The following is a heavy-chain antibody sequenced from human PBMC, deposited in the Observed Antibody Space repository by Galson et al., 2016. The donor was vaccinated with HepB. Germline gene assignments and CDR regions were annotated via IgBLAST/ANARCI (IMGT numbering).Heavy chain of an antibody. J-gene: IGHJ6*02. CDR2: IYSVGST. Sequence: SLRLSCAASGFTVSNHYMNWVRQAPGKGLEWVALIYSVGSTYYADSVKGRFTISGDSSKNTLYLQMNSLRAEDTAVYYCARDPNAVVTETYAWGQGTTVTVSS. CDR1: GFTVSNHY. D-gene: IGHD4-23*01. CDR3: ARDPNAVVTETYA. V-gene: IGHV3-66*01.